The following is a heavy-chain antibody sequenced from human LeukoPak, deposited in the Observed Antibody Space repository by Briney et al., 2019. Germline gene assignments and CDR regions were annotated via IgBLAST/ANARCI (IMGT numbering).Heavy chain of an antibody. CDR2: ISGSGGST. CDR3: AKDLPYYYDSSGYDYFDY. J-gene: IGHJ4*02. CDR1: GFTFSSYA. V-gene: IGHV3-23*01. Sequence: GGSLRLSCAASGFTFSSYAMSWVRQAPGKGLEWVSAISGSGGSTYYADSVKGRFTISRDNSKNTLYLRMNSLRAEDTAVYYCAKDLPYYYDSSGYDYFDYWGQGTLVTVSS. D-gene: IGHD3-22*01.